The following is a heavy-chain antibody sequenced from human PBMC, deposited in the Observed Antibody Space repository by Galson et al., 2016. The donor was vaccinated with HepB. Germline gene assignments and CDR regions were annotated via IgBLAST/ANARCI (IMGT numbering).Heavy chain of an antibody. CDR2: IITMSDTA. V-gene: IGHV1-69*13. Sequence: SVKVSCKASGGPFSSNVISWVRQAPGQGLEWMGGIITMSDTANYAQKLQGRLTIAADQAARTAYMELRSLISDDTAVCYCATSPPMSGLPLLYFDNWGQGTLVTVSS. CDR1: GGPFSSNV. D-gene: IGHD2-2*02. CDR3: ATSPPMSGLPLLYFDN. J-gene: IGHJ4*02.